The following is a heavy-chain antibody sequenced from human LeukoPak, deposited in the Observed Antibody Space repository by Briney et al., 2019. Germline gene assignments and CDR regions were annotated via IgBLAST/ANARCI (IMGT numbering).Heavy chain of an antibody. V-gene: IGHV3-21*01. Sequence: GGSLRLSCAASGFTFSSYSMNWVRQAPGKGLEWVSSISSSSSYIYYADSVKGRFTISRDNAKNSLYLQMNSLRAEDTAVYYCARALITMVRGVSYYYYGMDVWGQGTTVTVSS. D-gene: IGHD3-10*01. CDR1: GFTFSSYS. CDR3: ARALITMVRGVSYYYYGMDV. CDR2: ISSSSSYI. J-gene: IGHJ6*02.